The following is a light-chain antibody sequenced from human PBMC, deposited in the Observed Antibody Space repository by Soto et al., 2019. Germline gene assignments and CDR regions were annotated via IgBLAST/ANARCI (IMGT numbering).Light chain of an antibody. Sequence: QSVSNSYIAWYQQKRGQAPRLLIYAASSRATGIPDRFSGSRSGTDFTLSISIPDPAHFAVDYFQQRRRGPPITVGPGTRLEIK. J-gene: IGKJ5*01. V-gene: IGKV3D-20*02. CDR3: QQRRRGPPIT. CDR1: QSVSNSY. CDR2: AAS.